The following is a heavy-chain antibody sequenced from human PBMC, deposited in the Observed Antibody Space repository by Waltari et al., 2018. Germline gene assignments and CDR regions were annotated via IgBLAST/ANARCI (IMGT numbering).Heavy chain of an antibody. CDR1: GGSISSGDYY. D-gene: IGHD6-6*01. Sequence: QVQLQESGPGLVKPSQTMSLTCTVPGGSISSGDYYWSWIRQPPGKGLEWIGYIYSSGSTYYNPSLKSRVTISVDTSKNQFSLKLSSVTAADTAVYYCARVGGSSSFDFDYWGQGTLVTVSS. CDR3: ARVGGSSSFDFDY. J-gene: IGHJ4*02. CDR2: IYSSGST. V-gene: IGHV4-30-4*08.